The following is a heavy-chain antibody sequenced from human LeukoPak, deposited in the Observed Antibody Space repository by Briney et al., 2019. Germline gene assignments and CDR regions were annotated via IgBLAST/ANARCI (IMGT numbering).Heavy chain of an antibody. CDR1: GFTFSTYW. CDR3: ARPPPQRVFDF. J-gene: IGHJ3*01. Sequence: GGSLRLSCAASGFTFSTYWMKWVRQAPGKGLEWVASIKEDGSDKYYVDSVKGRFTISRDNSTSTLYLQMNSLRAEDTAVYYCARPPPQRVFDFWGKGKMVPVFS. V-gene: IGHV3-7*01. CDR2: IKEDGSDK.